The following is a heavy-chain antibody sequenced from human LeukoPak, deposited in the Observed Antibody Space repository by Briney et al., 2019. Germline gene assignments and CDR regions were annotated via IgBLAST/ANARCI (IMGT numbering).Heavy chain of an antibody. CDR2: ISGSGDST. CDR3: AKVTWLQFVVGPLGY. V-gene: IGHV3-23*01. D-gene: IGHD5-24*01. J-gene: IGHJ4*02. CDR1: GFTFSSYA. Sequence: GGSLRLSCAASGFTFSSYAMSWVRQAPGKGLEWVSAISGSGDSTYYADSVKGRFTISRDNSKNTLYLQMNSLRAEDTAVYYCAKVTWLQFVVGPLGYWGQGTLVTVSS.